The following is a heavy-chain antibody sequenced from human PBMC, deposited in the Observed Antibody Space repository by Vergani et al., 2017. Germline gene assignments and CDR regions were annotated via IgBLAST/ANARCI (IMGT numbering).Heavy chain of an antibody. CDR1: EFTFRSYG. V-gene: IGHV3-30*18. Sequence: QVQLVEPGGGVFQLGSSRRLSCAASEFTFRSYGMHWVRQAPGKGLEGVAVLSYDGSNKYNADSVKSRFNISRDNYKNKLYLQMNSLGAEDTSVYYCAKKVGSYCGGDHYSPLDYGGQGPLVTVSS. J-gene: IGHJ4*02. CDR3: AKKVGSYCGGDHYSPLDY. D-gene: IGHD2-21*02. CDR2: LSYDGSNK.